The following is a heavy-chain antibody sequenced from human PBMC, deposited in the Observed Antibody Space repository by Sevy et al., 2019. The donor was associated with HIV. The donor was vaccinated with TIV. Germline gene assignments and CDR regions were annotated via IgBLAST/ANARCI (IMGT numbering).Heavy chain of an antibody. CDR1: GYSFTGFY. CDR3: VRGYFGSGSYRLLY. V-gene: IGHV1-2*02. J-gene: IGHJ4*02. CDR2: SNPNNGDA. D-gene: IGHD3-10*01. Sequence: ASVKVSSKASGYSFTGFYIHWMRQAPGQGLEWMGWSNPNNGDAKYAQKYQGRVTMTRDTSATTTYMELTSLRSDDTAMYYCVRGYFGSGSYRLLYWGQGAPVTVSS.